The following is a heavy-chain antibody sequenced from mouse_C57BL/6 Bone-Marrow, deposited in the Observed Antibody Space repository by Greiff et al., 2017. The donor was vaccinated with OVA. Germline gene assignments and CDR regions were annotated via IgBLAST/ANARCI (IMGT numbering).Heavy chain of an antibody. J-gene: IGHJ2*01. CDR2: ISYDGSN. CDR1: GYSITSGYY. Sequence: ESGPGLVKPSQSLSLTCSVTGYSITSGYYWNWIRQFPGNKLEWMGYISYDGSNNYNPSLKNRISITRDTSKNQFFLKLNSVTTEDTATYYCARGYGKDYFDYWGQGTTLTVSS. V-gene: IGHV3-6*01. CDR3: ARGYGKDYFDY. D-gene: IGHD1-1*01.